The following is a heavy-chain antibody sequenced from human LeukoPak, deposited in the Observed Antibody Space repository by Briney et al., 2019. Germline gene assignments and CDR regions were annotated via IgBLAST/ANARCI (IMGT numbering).Heavy chain of an antibody. V-gene: IGHV2-5*02. CDR3: GRTHWATAPRAIDS. CDR1: GFSLSTDGVG. CDR2: VYWDDDK. J-gene: IGHJ4*02. Sequence: SGPTLVKPTQTLLLPWTVSGFSLSTDGVGVGWIRQTPGKPLEWLALVYWDDDKRYSPSLNSRLTITKDTPQNQVVLTLTNMNATASATYFRGRTHWATAPRAIDSWGQGIVITVSS. D-gene: IGHD7-27*01.